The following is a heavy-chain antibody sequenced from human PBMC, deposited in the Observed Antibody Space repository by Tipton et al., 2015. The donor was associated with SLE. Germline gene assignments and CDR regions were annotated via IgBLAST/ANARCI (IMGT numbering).Heavy chain of an antibody. CDR1: GGSFSGYY. D-gene: IGHD2-21*01. Sequence: TLSLTCAVYGGSFSGYYWSWIRQPPGKGLEWIGEINHSGSTNYNPSLKSRVTISVDTSKNQFSLKLSSVTAADTAVYYCAREPLWGDCRYAFDIWGQGTMVTVSS. CDR2: INHSGST. J-gene: IGHJ3*02. CDR3: AREPLWGDCRYAFDI. V-gene: IGHV4-34*01.